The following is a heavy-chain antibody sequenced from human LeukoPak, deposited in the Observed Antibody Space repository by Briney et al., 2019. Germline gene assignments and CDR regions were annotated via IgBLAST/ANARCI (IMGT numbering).Heavy chain of an antibody. D-gene: IGHD6-13*01. J-gene: IGHJ4*02. V-gene: IGHV4-61*02. CDR1: GGSISSGSYY. CDR2: IYASGST. CDR3: ARDTAFGYSSSWYAY. Sequence: SETLSLTCTVSGGSISSGSYYWSWIRQPAGKGLEWIGRIYASGSTNYNPSLKSRVTISVDTSKNQFSLKLSSVTAADTAVYYCARDTAFGYSSSWYAYWGQGTLVTVSS.